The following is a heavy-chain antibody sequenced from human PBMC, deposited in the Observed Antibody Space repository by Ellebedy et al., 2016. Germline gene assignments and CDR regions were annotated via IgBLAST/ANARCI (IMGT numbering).Heavy chain of an antibody. CDR2: IRHDGSEE. D-gene: IGHD3-22*01. Sequence: GESLKISXAASGFAFSSYWMSWVRQAPGKGLEWVANIRHDGSEEPYVDSVKGRFTISRDNTKNSLFLQMNSLGAEDTAMYYCARIRHYHDNSGRRALDAFDIWGQGTMVTISS. CDR3: ARIRHYHDNSGRRALDAFDI. J-gene: IGHJ3*02. V-gene: IGHV3-7*04. CDR1: GFAFSSYW.